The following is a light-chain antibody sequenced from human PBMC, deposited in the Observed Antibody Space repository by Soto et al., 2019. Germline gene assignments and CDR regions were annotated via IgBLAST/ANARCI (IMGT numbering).Light chain of an antibody. CDR1: SSNIGINT. CDR2: GNN. CDR3: KSYAGSNTYV. J-gene: IGLJ1*01. V-gene: IGLV1-44*01. Sequence: QSVLTQPPSASGTPGQTITISCSGGSSNIGINTVSWYEHLPGTAPRLLIYGNNQRPSGVPDRFSGSKSGTSASLAISGLQAADEADYFCKSYAGSNTYVFGSGTKLTVL.